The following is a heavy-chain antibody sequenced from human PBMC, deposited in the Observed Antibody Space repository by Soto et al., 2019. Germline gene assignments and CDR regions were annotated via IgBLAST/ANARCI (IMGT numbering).Heavy chain of an antibody. CDR1: GDPVTSGSYY. D-gene: IGHD3-16*01. V-gene: IGHV4-61*01. Sequence: QVQLQESGPGLVKPSETLSLTCTVSGDPVTSGSYYWSWVRQPPGKGLEWIAYIYHSGSTKYNPTRSSRATISVDTSKNQFSLRLTSVTAADTAVYYCARWKYSYANLPGDWFDSWGQGTLVAVSS. J-gene: IGHJ5*01. CDR2: IYHSGST. CDR3: ARWKYSYANLPGDWFDS.